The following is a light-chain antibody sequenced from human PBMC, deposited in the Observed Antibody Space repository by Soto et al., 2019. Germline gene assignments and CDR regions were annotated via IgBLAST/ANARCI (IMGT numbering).Light chain of an antibody. CDR3: TSYTSDITWV. V-gene: IGLV2-8*01. CDR1: SSDVGGYHY. CDR2: EVS. J-gene: IGLJ3*02. Sequence: QSALTQPPSASGSPGQSVTISCTGTSSDVGGYHYVSWYQQHPGKAPKLMIYEVSKRPSGVPDRFSGSKSGNTASLTVSGLQAEDEADYYCTSYTSDITWVFGGGTKLTVL.